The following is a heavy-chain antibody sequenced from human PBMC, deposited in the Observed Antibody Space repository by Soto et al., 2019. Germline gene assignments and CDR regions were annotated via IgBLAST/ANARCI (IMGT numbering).Heavy chain of an antibody. D-gene: IGHD2-8*01. Sequence: QFQLVQSGAEVKKPGASVRVSCKASGYNFTRFGITWVRQAPGQGLEWMGWMGARSGHRRQAPRFQGRLTMTTDASLSTAYIDLRSLRSDDTALYYCGREGQPQAQEEYYQFNGMDVWGQGTMVIVSS. CDR2: MGARSGHR. CDR3: GREGQPQAQEEYYQFNGMDV. J-gene: IGHJ6*02. V-gene: IGHV1-18*01. CDR1: GYNFTRFG.